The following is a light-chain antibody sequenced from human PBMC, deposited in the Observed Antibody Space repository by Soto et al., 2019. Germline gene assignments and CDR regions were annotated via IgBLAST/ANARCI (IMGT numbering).Light chain of an antibody. CDR2: DVS. J-gene: IGLJ2*01. V-gene: IGLV2-14*01. CDR3: SSYTSSSTLAV. Sequence: QSALTQPASVSGSPGQSITISCTGTSSDVGGYNYVSWYQQHPGKDPKLMIYDVSNRPSGVSNRCSGSKSGNTASLTISGLQSEDEADYYCSSYTSSSTLAVFGGGTKLTV. CDR1: SSDVGGYNY.